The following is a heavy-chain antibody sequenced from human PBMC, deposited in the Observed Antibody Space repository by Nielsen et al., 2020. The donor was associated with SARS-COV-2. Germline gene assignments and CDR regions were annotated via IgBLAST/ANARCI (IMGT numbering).Heavy chain of an antibody. V-gene: IGHV4-34*01. CDR3: ARRREVGAGTGCDY. CDR2: INHSGST. D-gene: IGHD6-19*01. CDR1: GGSFSGYY. J-gene: IGHJ4*02. Sequence: SETLSLTCAVYGGSFSGYYWSWIRQPPGKGLEWTGEINHSGSTNYNPSLKSRVTISVDTSKNQFSLKLSSVTAADTAVYYCARRREVGAGTGCDYWGQGTLVTVSS.